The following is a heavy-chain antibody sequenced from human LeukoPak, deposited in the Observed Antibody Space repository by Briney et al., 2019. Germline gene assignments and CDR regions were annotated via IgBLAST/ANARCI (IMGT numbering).Heavy chain of an antibody. CDR2: IKQDGSEK. D-gene: IGHD2-2*02. V-gene: IGHV3-7*01. CDR1: GFTFSSYW. Sequence: TGGSLRLSCAASGFTFSSYWMSWVRQAPGKGLEWVANIKQDGSEKYYVDSVKGRFTISRDNAKNSLYLQMNSLRAEDTAVYYCANSPTYCSSTSCYINYWGQGTLVTVSS. J-gene: IGHJ4*02. CDR3: ANSPTYCSSTSCYINY.